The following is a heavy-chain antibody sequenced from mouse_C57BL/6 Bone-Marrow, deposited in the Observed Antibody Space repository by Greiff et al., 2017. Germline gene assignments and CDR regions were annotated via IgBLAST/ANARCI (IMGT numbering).Heavy chain of an antibody. CDR1: GYTFTSYG. V-gene: IGHV1-81*01. D-gene: IGHD1-1*01. CDR3: ARSEYYGSNFAY. J-gene: IGHJ3*01. CDR2: IYPRSGNT. Sequence: VKLMESGAELARPGASVKLSCKASGYTFTSYGISWVKQRTGQGLEWIGEIYPRSGNTYYNEKFKGKATLTADKSSSTAYMELRSLTSEDSAVYFCARSEYYGSNFAYWGQGTLVTVSA.